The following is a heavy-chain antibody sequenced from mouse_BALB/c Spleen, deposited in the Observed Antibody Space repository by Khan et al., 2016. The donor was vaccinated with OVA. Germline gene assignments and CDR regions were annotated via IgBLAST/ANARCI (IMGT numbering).Heavy chain of an antibody. CDR1: GYSFTGYY. V-gene: IGHV1-26*01. D-gene: IGHD2-14*01. Sequence: EVQLQQSGPDLVKPGASVKLSCKASGYSFTGYYMNWVKQSHGKSLECIGRVNPNTGNTNYNQKFRGKAILIVDTSSSTAYMELRSLTSEDSAVYYCARGYDVFAYWGQGTLVTVSA. J-gene: IGHJ3*01. CDR2: VNPNTGNT. CDR3: ARGYDVFAY.